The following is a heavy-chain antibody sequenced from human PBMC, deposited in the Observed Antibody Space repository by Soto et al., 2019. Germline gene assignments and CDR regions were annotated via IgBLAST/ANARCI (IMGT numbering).Heavy chain of an antibody. D-gene: IGHD3-3*01. V-gene: IGHV4-59*08. CDR1: GGSISSYY. CDR3: ARRVYWNGGSGYYYYMDV. Sequence: QVQLQESGPGLVKPSETLSLTCTVSGGSISSYYWSWIRQPPGKGLEWIGYIYYSGSTNYNPSLKSRVTISVDTSKNQSSLKLSSVTAADTAVYYWARRVYWNGGSGYYYYMDVWGKGTTVTVSS. CDR2: IYYSGST. J-gene: IGHJ6*03.